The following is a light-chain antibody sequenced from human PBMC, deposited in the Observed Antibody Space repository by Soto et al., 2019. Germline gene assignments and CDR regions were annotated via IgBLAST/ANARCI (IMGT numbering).Light chain of an antibody. CDR3: QAWVSSTVI. CDR1: KLGNKY. J-gene: IGLJ2*01. Sequence: SYELTQPPSVSVSPGQTASITCSGDKLGNKYACWYQQKPGQSPVLLIYQDDKRPSGIPERFSGSNSGNTATLTISGTQAMDEADYYCQAWVSSTVIFGGGTKVTVL. CDR2: QDD. V-gene: IGLV3-1*01.